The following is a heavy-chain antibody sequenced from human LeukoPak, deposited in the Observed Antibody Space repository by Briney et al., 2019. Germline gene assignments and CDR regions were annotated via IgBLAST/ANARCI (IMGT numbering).Heavy chain of an antibody. J-gene: IGHJ4*02. Sequence: PGGSLRLSCAASGFTFSSYAMTWVRQAPGKGLEWVSSISGSGDNTYYADSVKGRFTISRDNSKNTLYLQMNSLRAEDTAVYYCAKAISGSNAVADYWGQGTQASVSS. V-gene: IGHV3-23*01. CDR1: GFTFSSYA. CDR2: ISGSGDNT. CDR3: AKAISGSNAVADY. D-gene: IGHD1-26*01.